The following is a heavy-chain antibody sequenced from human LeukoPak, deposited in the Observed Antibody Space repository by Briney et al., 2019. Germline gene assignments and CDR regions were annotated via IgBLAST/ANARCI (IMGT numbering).Heavy chain of an antibody. CDR3: AREMAVAGSGVIDS. CDR2: INPNSGGT. J-gene: IGHJ4*02. D-gene: IGHD6-19*01. V-gene: IGHV1-2*02. Sequence: ASVKVSCKASGYTFTGYYMHWVRQAPGQGLEWMGWINPNSGGTNYAQKFQGRVTMTRDTSISTAYMELSSLRSDDTAVYYCAREMAVAGSGVIDSWGQGTLVTVSS. CDR1: GYTFTGYY.